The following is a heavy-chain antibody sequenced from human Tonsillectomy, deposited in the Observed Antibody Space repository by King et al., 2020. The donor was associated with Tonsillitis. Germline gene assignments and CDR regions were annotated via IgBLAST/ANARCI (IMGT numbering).Heavy chain of an antibody. V-gene: IGHV3-11*01. Sequence: QLVQSGGGLVKPGGSLRLSCAASGFMFSDFYMSWIRQAPGKGLEWVSYISSRDATTFYADSVKGRFTISRDNAKNSLYLQMNILRAEDTAVYYCARDTYYSDNTYDYWGQGTLVTVSS. D-gene: IGHD3-22*01. J-gene: IGHJ4*02. CDR1: GFMFSDFY. CDR3: ARDTYYSDNTYDY. CDR2: ISSRDATT.